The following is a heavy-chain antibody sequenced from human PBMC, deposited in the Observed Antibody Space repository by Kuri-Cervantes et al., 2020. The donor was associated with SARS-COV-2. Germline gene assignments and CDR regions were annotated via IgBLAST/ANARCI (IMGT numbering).Heavy chain of an antibody. D-gene: IGHD6-6*01. CDR3: ARGGWGRSIAARAPEVHGDYYYYYMDV. CDR2: IIPIFGTA. J-gene: IGHJ6*03. Sequence: SVKVSCKASGGTFSSYAISWVRQAPGQGLEWMGGIIPIFGTANYAQKFQGRVTITADESTSTAYMELGSLRSEDTAVYYCARGGWGRSIAARAPEVHGDYYYYYMDVWGKGTTVTVSS. V-gene: IGHV1-69*13. CDR1: GGTFSSYA.